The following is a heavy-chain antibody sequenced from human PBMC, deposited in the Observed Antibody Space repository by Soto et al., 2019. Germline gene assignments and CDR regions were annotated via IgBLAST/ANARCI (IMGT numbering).Heavy chain of an antibody. CDR1: GGSISSGDYY. CDR2: IYYSGST. Sequence: SETLSLTCTVSGGSISSGDYYWSWIRQPPGKGLEWIGYIYYSGSTYYNPSLKSRVTISVDTSKNQFSLKLSSVTAADTAVYYCAREERGYYDSSGYSTYDYWGQGTLVTVSS. CDR3: AREERGYYDSSGYSTYDY. J-gene: IGHJ4*02. D-gene: IGHD3-22*01. V-gene: IGHV4-30-4*01.